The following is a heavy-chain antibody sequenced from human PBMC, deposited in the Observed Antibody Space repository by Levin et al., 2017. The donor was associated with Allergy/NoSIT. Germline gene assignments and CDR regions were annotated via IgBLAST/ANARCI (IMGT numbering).Heavy chain of an antibody. CDR1: GYSFTSHW. CDR3: ARHGTVGVTPRTNDFDH. V-gene: IGHV5-51*01. D-gene: IGHD1-26*01. Sequence: GESLKISCKASGYSFTSHWIGWVRQMPGEGLEWMGIIYPGDSDTRYTPSFQGQVTISVDTSINTAYVQWSSLKASDTAMYYCARHGTVGVTPRTNDFDHWGQGTLVTVSS. J-gene: IGHJ4*02. CDR2: IYPGDSDT.